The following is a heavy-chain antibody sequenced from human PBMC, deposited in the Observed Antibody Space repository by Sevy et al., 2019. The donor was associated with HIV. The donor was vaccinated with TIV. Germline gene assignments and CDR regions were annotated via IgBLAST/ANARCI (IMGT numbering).Heavy chain of an antibody. Sequence: ASVKVSCKVSGYTFSTYRITWVRQAPGQGLEWMVWISPHNGDTNYAQKLQGRVTMITDTSTSTAYMELRSLRSDDTAVNYCARAYCSGGRCYSLAYWGQGTLVTVSS. CDR1: GYTFSTYR. CDR3: ARAYCSGGRCYSLAY. CDR2: ISPHNGDT. V-gene: IGHV1-18*01. J-gene: IGHJ4*02. D-gene: IGHD2-15*01.